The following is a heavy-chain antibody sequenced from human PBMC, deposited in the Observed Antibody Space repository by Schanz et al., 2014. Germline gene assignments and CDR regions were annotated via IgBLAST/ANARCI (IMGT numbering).Heavy chain of an antibody. CDR2: ISGRDGST. Sequence: EVQLVESGGGLVQPGGSLRLSCAASGFPFSDYFMAWIRQPPGRGLEWVSAISGRDGSTYYADSVRGRFTMSRDNSKNTLYLQMNSLRAGDAAVYYCARGLIAAAGGAFDYWGQGTLVAVSA. J-gene: IGHJ4*02. V-gene: IGHV3-23*04. D-gene: IGHD6-13*01. CDR3: ARGLIAAAGGAFDY. CDR1: GFPFSDYF.